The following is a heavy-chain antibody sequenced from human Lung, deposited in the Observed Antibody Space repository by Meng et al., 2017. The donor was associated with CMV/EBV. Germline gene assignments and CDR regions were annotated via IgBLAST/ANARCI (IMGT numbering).Heavy chain of an antibody. D-gene: IGHD5-18*01. J-gene: IGHJ4*02. Sequence: DSISSGDYYWTWIRQPPGKGLEWIGFIHNSGSTYYNPSLKTRVTISLDTSKNQFSLNLSSVTVADTAVYYCARDPKRFSYGHNFDYWGKGTLVTVSS. CDR1: DSISSGDYY. V-gene: IGHV4-30-4*01. CDR3: ARDPKRFSYGHNFDY. CDR2: IHNSGST.